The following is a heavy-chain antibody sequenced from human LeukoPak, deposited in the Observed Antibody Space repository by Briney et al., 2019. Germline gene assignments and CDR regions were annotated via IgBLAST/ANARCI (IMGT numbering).Heavy chain of an antibody. D-gene: IGHD6-13*01. CDR3: ARGFQQLRFAFDI. CDR2: IYYSGST. Sequence: PSQTLSLTCTVSGGSISSGDYYWSWIRQPPGKGLEWIGYIYYSGSTYYNPSLKSRVTISVDTSKNQFSLKLSSVTAADTAVYYCARGFQQLRFAFDIWGQGTMVTASS. V-gene: IGHV4-30-4*01. J-gene: IGHJ3*02. CDR1: GGSISSGDYY.